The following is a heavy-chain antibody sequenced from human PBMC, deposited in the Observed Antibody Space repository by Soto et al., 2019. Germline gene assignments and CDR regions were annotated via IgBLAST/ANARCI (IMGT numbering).Heavy chain of an antibody. CDR1: GGTISSYG. V-gene: IGHV1-69*06. J-gene: IGHJ6*02. D-gene: IGHD3-16*01. CDR3: AADLRLGELAYYGLDV. CDR2: IIPIFGTP. Sequence: QVQLVQSGAEVKKPGSSVMVSCKASGGTISSYGISWVRQAPGQGLEWMGGIIPIFGTPNYAQKFQGRVTITAGKSTSTAYMELYSLRSEDTAVYYCAADLRLGELAYYGLDVWGQGTTVTVS.